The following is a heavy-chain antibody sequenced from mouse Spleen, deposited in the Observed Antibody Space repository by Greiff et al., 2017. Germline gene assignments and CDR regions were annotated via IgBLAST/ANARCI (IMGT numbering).Heavy chain of an antibody. CDR1: GYTFTDYY. CDR2: IYPGSGNT. CDR3: ARSYHGSSYFAY. V-gene: IGHV1-76*01. Sequence: VMLVESGAELVRPGASVKLSCKASGYTFTDYYINWVKQRPGQGLEWIARIYPGSGNTYYNEKFKGKATLTAEKSSSTAYMQLSSLTSEDSAVYFCARSYHGSSYFAYWGQGTLVTVSA. J-gene: IGHJ3*01. D-gene: IGHD1-1*01.